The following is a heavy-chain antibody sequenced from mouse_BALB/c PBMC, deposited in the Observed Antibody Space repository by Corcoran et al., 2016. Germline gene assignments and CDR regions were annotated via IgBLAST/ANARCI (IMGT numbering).Heavy chain of an antibody. Sequence: EVQLQQSGPELVKPGASVKMSCKASGYTFTDYYMDWVKQSHGESFEWIGRVNPYNGGTSYNQKFKGKATLTVDKSSSTAYMELNSLTSEDSAVYYCARGTGTGAMDYWGQGTSVTVSS. V-gene: IGHV1-19*01. CDR2: VNPYNGGT. D-gene: IGHD4-1*01. J-gene: IGHJ4*01. CDR1: GYTFTDYY. CDR3: ARGTGTGAMDY.